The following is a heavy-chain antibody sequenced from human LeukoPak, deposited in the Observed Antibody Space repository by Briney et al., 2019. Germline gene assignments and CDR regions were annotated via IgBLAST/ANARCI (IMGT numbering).Heavy chain of an antibody. CDR3: AQDTSTDVFNY. J-gene: IGHJ4*01. V-gene: IGHV7-4-1*02. CDR2: INTKTGNP. Sequence: ASVKVSCKASEYTFTSYSMNWVRQAPGQGLEWMGWINTKTGNPAYAQGFTGRFVFSLDTSVSTAYLQISSLKVEDTAVYYCAQDTSTDVFNYWGHGTLVTVSS. CDR1: EYTFTSYS. D-gene: IGHD5-18*01.